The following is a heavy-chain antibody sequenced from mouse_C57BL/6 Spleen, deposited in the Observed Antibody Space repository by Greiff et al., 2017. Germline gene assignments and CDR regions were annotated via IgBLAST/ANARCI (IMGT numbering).Heavy chain of an antibody. D-gene: IGHD1-1*01. CDR2: IDPSDSYT. J-gene: IGHJ4*01. CDR1: GYTFTSYW. Sequence: VQLQQSGAELVKPGASVKLSCKASGYTFTSYWMQWVKQRPGQGLEWIGEIDPSDSYTNYNQKFKGKATLTVDTSSSTAYMQLSSLTSEDSAVYYCSLLLRNYYAMDYWGQGTSVTVSS. V-gene: IGHV1-50*01. CDR3: SLLLRNYYAMDY.